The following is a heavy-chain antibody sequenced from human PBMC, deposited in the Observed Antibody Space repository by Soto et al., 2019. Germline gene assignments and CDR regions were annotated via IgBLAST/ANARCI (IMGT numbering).Heavy chain of an antibody. CDR2: IYWHDDK. D-gene: IGHD3-16*01. CDR1: GFSLSTSGVG. V-gene: IGHV2-5*01. Sequence: ESGPTLVNPTQTLTLTCTFSGFSLSTSGVGVNWIRQPPGKALEWLALIYWHDDKRYSPSLKSRPTITKDTSKNQVVLTMTNMDPVDTATYYCAHRGGATVGLYYFDYWAREPWSPSPQ. J-gene: IGHJ4*02. CDR3: AHRGGATVGLYYFDY.